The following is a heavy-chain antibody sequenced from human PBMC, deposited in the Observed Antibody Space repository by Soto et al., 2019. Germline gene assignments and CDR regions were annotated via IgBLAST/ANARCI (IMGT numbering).Heavy chain of an antibody. Sequence: LRLSCVASGFAFSTHAMSWVRQAPGKGLEWVSTFSGSGGSIYYAESVKGRLTISRDDSKNTLYLQMNSLRVEDTAVYYCAKDPPWTVGPLAMDVWGQGTTVTVSS. V-gene: IGHV3-23*01. CDR2: FSGSGGSI. CDR1: GFAFSTHA. CDR3: AKDPPWTVGPLAMDV. D-gene: IGHD1-26*01. J-gene: IGHJ6*02.